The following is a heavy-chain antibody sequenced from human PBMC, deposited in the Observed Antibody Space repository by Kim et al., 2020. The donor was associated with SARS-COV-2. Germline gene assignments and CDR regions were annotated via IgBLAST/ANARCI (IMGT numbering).Heavy chain of an antibody. CDR2: IRSKAYGGTT. CDR3: TRKPSAVGEDGYSSGWSIYYYGMDV. D-gene: IGHD6-19*01. J-gene: IGHJ6*02. Sequence: GGSLRLSCTASGFTFGDYAMSWVRQAPGKGLEWVGFIRSKAYGGTTEYAASVKGRFTISRDDSKSIAYLQMNSLKTEDTAVYYCTRKPSAVGEDGYSSGWSIYYYGMDVWGQGTTVTVSS. CDR1: GFTFGDYA. V-gene: IGHV3-49*04.